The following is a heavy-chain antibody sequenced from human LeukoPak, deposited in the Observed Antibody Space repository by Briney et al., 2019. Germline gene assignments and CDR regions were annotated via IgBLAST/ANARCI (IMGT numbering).Heavy chain of an antibody. D-gene: IGHD3-22*01. CDR2: ISAYNGNT. V-gene: IGHV1-18*01. CDR3: ARDRNYYDSSRQPGDY. Sequence: GASVKVSCKASGYTFTSYGISWARQAPGQGLEWMGWISAYNGNTNYAQKLQGRVTMTTDTSTSTAYMELRSLRSDDTAVYYCARDRNYYDSSRQPGDYWGQGTLVTVSS. CDR1: GYTFTSYG. J-gene: IGHJ4*02.